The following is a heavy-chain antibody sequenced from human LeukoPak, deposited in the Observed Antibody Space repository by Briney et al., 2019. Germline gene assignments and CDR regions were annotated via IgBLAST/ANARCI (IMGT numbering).Heavy chain of an antibody. CDR3: AKDGMYYYDSCGSWIDY. CDR2: ISWNSGSI. J-gene: IGHJ4*02. D-gene: IGHD3-22*01. Sequence: GRSLRLSCAASGFTFDDYAMHWVRQAPGKGLEWVSGISWNSGSIGYADSVKGRFTISRDNAKNSLYLQMNSLRAEDMALYYCAKDGMYYYDSCGSWIDYWRQGTLVTVSS. CDR1: GFTFDDYA. V-gene: IGHV3-9*03.